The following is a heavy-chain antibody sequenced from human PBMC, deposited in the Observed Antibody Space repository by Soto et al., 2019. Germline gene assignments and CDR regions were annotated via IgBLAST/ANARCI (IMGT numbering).Heavy chain of an antibody. CDR3: ARGKGMEENYFYYGMDI. J-gene: IGHJ6*02. V-gene: IGHV1-3*01. D-gene: IGHD3-10*01. Sequence: AAVKVSCKASGYTFSTYGMHWVRQAPGQSLEWMGWLNGGTGQTRYSQRFQDRVIITRDTSASTGYMELRSLRSEDTAVYYCARGKGMEENYFYYGMDIWGQGTTVTVSS. CDR1: GYTFSTYG. CDR2: LNGGTGQT.